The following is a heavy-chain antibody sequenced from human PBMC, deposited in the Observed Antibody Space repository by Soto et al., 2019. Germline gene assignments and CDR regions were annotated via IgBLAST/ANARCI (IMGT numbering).Heavy chain of an antibody. V-gene: IGHV3-7*04. CDR3: ARDLSPPGEFFYYAFDV. CDR2: IKRDGTVT. CDR1: GFTFSAFW. D-gene: IGHD2-21*01. J-gene: IGHJ3*01. Sequence: EVQLVESGGGLVQPGESLRLSCAASGFTFSAFWMTWLRQAPGKGLEWVANIKRDGTVTHYGDSVEGRCTLSRDNAQNSLFLQLNSLRPDDTAMYYCARDLSPPGEFFYYAFDVWGQGTFVTVSS.